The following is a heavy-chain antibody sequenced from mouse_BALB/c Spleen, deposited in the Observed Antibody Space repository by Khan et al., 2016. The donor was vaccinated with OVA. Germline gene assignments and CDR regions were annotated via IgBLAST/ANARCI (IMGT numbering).Heavy chain of an antibody. Sequence: QVQLKESGPGLVAPSQSLSITCTVSGFSLTDYGVSWIRQPPGKGLEWLGVIWGGGSTYYNSALKSRLSISKDNSKSQVFLKMNRLQTDDTAMYYCAKSFYAHYDAMDYWGQGTSVTVSS. D-gene: IGHD2-10*01. J-gene: IGHJ4*01. V-gene: IGHV2-6-5*01. CDR2: IWGGGST. CDR3: AKSFYAHYDAMDY. CDR1: GFSLTDYG.